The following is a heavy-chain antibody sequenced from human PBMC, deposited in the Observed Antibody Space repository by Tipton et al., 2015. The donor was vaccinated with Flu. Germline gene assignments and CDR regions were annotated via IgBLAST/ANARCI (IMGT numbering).Heavy chain of an antibody. J-gene: IGHJ3*01. CDR2: MYSTGVF. D-gene: IGHD2-2*01. CDR1: GGSVNNYY. Sequence: GLVKPSETLSLTCSVSGGSVNNYYWSWIRQPAGQGLEYIGRMYSTGVFNYSPSLQSRVTVSVDTSRNQFSLKMTSVTAVDSATYYCVRGPGEATSEAFDVWGQGTVVTV. V-gene: IGHV4-4*07. CDR3: VRGPGEATSEAFDV.